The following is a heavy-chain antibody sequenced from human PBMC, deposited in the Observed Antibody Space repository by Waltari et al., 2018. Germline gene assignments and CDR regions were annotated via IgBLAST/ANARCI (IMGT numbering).Heavy chain of an antibody. V-gene: IGHV3-53*01. J-gene: IGHJ4*02. CDR2: IYTGEMT. CDR1: GLSVSNNY. CDR3: ARDTTSRERAGD. Sequence: VRLVESGGGLIHHGGSLRLSCAASGLSVSNNYMHWVRQAPGKGLEWVSVIYTGEMTYCSDAVKGRFTISRDISKNMVYLQMNDLRAEDTALYYWARDTTSRERAGDWGQGTLVTVSS. D-gene: IGHD1-1*01.